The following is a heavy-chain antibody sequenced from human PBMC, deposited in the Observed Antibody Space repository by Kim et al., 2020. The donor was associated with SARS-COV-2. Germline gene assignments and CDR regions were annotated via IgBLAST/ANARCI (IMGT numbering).Heavy chain of an antibody. D-gene: IGHD3-10*01. Sequence: SVKGRFTISRDNSKNTMYLQMTSLRAEETAVYYCEKVSSVRGVIIGAFEIWGEGTMVTVSS. V-gene: IGHV3-64*04. J-gene: IGHJ3*02. CDR3: EKVSSVRGVIIGAFEI.